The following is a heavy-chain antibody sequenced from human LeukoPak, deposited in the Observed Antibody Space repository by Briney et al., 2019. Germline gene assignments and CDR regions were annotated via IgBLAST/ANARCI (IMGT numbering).Heavy chain of an antibody. CDR3: SRPRFNLRDSSGWHGNWFDP. D-gene: IGHD6-19*01. CDR2: IYYSGST. V-gene: IGHV4-61*05. J-gene: IGHJ5*02. CDR1: GASISSTTYY. Sequence: PSETLSLTCTVSGASISSTTYYWGWIRQPPGKGLEWIGYIYYSGSTNYYPSLKSRVTISVDTSKNQFSLKLSSVTAADTATDECSRPRFNLRDSSGWHGNWFDPWGQGTLVTVSS.